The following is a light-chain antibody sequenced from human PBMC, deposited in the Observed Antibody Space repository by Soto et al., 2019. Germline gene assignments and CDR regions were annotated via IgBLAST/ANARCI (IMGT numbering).Light chain of an antibody. V-gene: IGKV2-28*01. CDR3: MQALQTVFT. J-gene: IGKJ3*01. CDR1: QSLLHSNGYNY. CDR2: LGS. Sequence: DIVMTQSPLSLPVTPGEPASISCRSSQSLLHSNGYNYLDWYLQKPGQSPQLLIYLGSNRASGVPDMFSGSGAGTDFTLKISRVEAEDVGVYYCMQALQTVFTFGPGTKVDIK.